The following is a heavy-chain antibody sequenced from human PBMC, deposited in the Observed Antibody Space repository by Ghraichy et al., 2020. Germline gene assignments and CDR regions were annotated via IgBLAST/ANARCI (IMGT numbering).Heavy chain of an antibody. J-gene: IGHJ6*02. CDR1: GGSFSGYY. Sequence: SETLSLTCAVYGGSFSGYYWSWIRQPPGKGLEWIGEINHSGSTNYNPSLKSRVTISVDTSKNQFSLKLSSVTAADTAVYYCARDNTYYYDSSGSPSGYYYYYGMDVWGQGTTVTVSS. CDR2: INHSGST. V-gene: IGHV4-34*01. D-gene: IGHD3-22*01. CDR3: ARDNTYYYDSSGSPSGYYYYYGMDV.